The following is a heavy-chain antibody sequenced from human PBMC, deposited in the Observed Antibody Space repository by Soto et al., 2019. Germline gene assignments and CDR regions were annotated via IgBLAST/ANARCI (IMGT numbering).Heavy chain of an antibody. D-gene: IGHD1-1*01. CDR2: IYYSGST. CDR3: ARGYPPHYYGMDV. J-gene: IGHJ6*02. Sequence: SETLSLTCTVSGGSISSSSYYWGWIRQPPGKGLEWIGSIYYSGSTYYNPSLKSRVTISVDTSKNQFSLKLSSVTAADTAVYYCARGYPPHYYGMDVWGQGTTVTVSS. CDR1: GGSISSSSYY. V-gene: IGHV4-39*01.